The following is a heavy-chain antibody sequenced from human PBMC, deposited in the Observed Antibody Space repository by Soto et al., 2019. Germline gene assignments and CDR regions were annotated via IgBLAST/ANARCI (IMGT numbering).Heavy chain of an antibody. CDR2: FDPEDGET. J-gene: IGHJ4*02. V-gene: IGHV1-24*01. D-gene: IGHD3-22*01. Sequence: GSPVKVSCKGSGYTLPELSMHWVRQAPGKGLEWVGGFDPEDGETIYAQKFQGRVTMTEGTSTEKAYMELSRLRSEDTAVYYCATEKPYYYDSSGYLSFDYWGQGTLVTVSS. CDR3: ATEKPYYYDSSGYLSFDY. CDR1: GYTLPELS.